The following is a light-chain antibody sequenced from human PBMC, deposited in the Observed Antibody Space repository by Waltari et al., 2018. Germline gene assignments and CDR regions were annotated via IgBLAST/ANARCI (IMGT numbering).Light chain of an antibody. CDR3: CSYAGRYTFV. J-gene: IGLJ1*01. Sequence: QSALTQPRSVSGSPGQSVTISCTGSGSDVGGYIYVSWYHHHPGRAPKVVIYDVEKRPSGVPDRFSGSQSGKTASLTISGLQAEDEGDYYCCSYAGRYTFVFGSGTRVTVL. V-gene: IGLV2-11*01. CDR1: GSDVGGYIY. CDR2: DVE.